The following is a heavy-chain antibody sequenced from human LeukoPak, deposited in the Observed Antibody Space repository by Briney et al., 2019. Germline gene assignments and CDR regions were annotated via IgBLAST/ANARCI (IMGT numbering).Heavy chain of an antibody. D-gene: IGHD1-7*01. J-gene: IGHJ6*03. Sequence: PGGSLRLSCATSGFTFRSYWMSWVRQAPGKGLEWVANIKQDGTETYYVDSVKGRFTISRDNAKSSLYLQMNSLRAEDTAVYYCAKGGTDPENYYYYMDVWGKGTTVTVSS. CDR2: IKQDGTET. CDR3: AKGGTDPENYYYYMDV. CDR1: GFTFRSYW. V-gene: IGHV3-7*03.